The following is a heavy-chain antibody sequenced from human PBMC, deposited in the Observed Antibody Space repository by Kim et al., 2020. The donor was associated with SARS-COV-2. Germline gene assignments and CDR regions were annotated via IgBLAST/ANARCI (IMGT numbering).Heavy chain of an antibody. CDR3: TRIPATALAFWDAFDI. CDR2: IRSKANSYAT. Sequence: GGSLRLSCAASGFSFSGSPLHWVRQASGKGLEWVGRIRSKANSYATGYAASVKGRFTISRDKSKNTAYLEMSGLKTEDTALYYCTRIPATALAFWDAFDIWGQGTMVTVSS. CDR1: GFSFSGSP. D-gene: IGHD3-3*02. J-gene: IGHJ3*02. V-gene: IGHV3-73*01.